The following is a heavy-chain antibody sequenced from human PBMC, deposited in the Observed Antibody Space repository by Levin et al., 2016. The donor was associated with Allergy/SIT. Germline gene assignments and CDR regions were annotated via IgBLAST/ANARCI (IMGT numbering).Heavy chain of an antibody. CDR1: GYTFSTYG. CDR2: IGPYNGHT. J-gene: IGHJ4*02. Sequence: ASVKVSCKASGYTFSTYGITWVRQAPGQGLEWMGWIGPYNGHTNYAEKMEGRVTMTTDTSTSIAYMELRGLRSDDTAVYYCAREAIAVSGTHFDNWGQGTLVTVAS. CDR3: AREAIAVSGTHFDN. D-gene: IGHD6-19*01. V-gene: IGHV1-18*01.